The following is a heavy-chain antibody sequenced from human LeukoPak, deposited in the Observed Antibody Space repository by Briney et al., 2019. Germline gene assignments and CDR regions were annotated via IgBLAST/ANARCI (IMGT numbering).Heavy chain of an antibody. J-gene: IGHJ4*02. CDR1: GFTFSSYS. CDR3: ASIYCRGGSCYD. V-gene: IGHV3-21*01. CDR2: ISSSSYI. Sequence: GGSLRLSCAASGFTFSSYSMNWVRQAPGKGLEWVSSISSSSYIYYADSVKGRFTISRDNAKNSLYLQMNSLRAEDTAVYYCASIYCRGGSCYDWGQGTLVTVFS. D-gene: IGHD2-15*01.